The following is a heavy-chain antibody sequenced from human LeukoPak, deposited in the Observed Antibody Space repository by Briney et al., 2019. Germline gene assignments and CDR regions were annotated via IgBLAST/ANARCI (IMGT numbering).Heavy chain of an antibody. CDR1: GFTFSRDW. CDR3: TTGLGRYNYGFPNY. CDR2: IAYRSAGGTA. J-gene: IGHJ4*02. V-gene: IGHV3-15*04. Sequence: PGASLRLSCAASGFTFSRDWKSWGRQAPGKGLELVGRIAYRSAGGTADYAAPVKGRFTNSRDDSQNTLYLQMNSLNTEDTAVYYCTTGLGRYNYGFPNYWGQGTLVTVSS. D-gene: IGHD5-18*01.